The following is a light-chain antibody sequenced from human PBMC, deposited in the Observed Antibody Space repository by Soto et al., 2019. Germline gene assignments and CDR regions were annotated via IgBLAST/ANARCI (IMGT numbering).Light chain of an antibody. CDR1: QSVLYSSNNKNY. V-gene: IGKV4-1*01. J-gene: IGKJ1*01. CDR2: WAS. Sequence: DIVMTQSPDSLAVSLGERATINCKSSQSVLYSSNNKNYLAWYQQKPGQPPKLLIYWASTRESGVPDRFSGSGSGTDFTLTISSLQAEDVAIYYCQQRGTFGPGTKVEIK. CDR3: QQRGT.